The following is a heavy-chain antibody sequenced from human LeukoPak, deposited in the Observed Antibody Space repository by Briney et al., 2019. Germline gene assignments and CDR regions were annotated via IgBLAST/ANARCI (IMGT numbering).Heavy chain of an antibody. J-gene: IGHJ4*02. V-gene: IGHV3-30*04. CDR3: AKDLVLRYFDWLFPDY. CDR2: ISYDGGNK. CDR1: GFTFNSYA. Sequence: PGRSLRLSCAASGFTFNSYAMHWVRQAPGKGLEWVAVISYDGGNKYYADSVKGRFTLSRDNSKNTLYLQMNSLRAEDTAVYYCAKDLVLRYFDWLFPDYWGQGTLVTVSS. D-gene: IGHD3-9*01.